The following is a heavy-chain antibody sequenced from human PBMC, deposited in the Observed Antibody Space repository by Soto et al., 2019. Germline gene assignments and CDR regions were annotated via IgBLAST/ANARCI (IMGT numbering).Heavy chain of an antibody. D-gene: IGHD3-3*01. V-gene: IGHV3-23*01. CDR2: ISGSGGST. Sequence: PGGSLRLSCAASGFTFSNYAMSWVRQAPGKGLEWVSAISGSGGSTYYADSVKGRFTISRDNSKNTLYLQMNSLRAEDTAVYYCAKDHRNYDFWSGYYMVYWGQGTLVTVSS. CDR3: AKDHRNYDFWSGYYMVY. J-gene: IGHJ4*02. CDR1: GFTFSNYA.